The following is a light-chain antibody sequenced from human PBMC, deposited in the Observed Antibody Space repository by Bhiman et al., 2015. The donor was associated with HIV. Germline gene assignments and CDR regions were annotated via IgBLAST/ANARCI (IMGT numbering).Light chain of an antibody. CDR2: GNS. J-gene: IGLJ1*01. Sequence: QSVLTQPPSVSGAPGQRVTISCTGSSSNIGSTYDVHWYQQLPGTAPKLLIYGNSNRPSGVPDRFSGSKSGNTASLTISGLQAEDEADYYCCSFADSYTSLYVFGTGTQVTVL. CDR3: CSFADSYTSLYV. V-gene: IGLV1-40*01. CDR1: SSNIGSTYD.